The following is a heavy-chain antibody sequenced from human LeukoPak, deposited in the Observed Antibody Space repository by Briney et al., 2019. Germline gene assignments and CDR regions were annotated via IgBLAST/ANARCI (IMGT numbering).Heavy chain of an antibody. D-gene: IGHD3-22*01. Sequence: GGSLRLSCAASGFPFNNYWMHWVRQAPGKGLVWVSRINNDGSYTNYADSVKGRFTISRDNAKNTVYLQMNSLRAEDTAVYYCAKDDYYDSSGYPYFDYWGQGTLVTVSS. V-gene: IGHV3-74*01. CDR3: AKDDYYDSSGYPYFDY. CDR1: GFPFNNYW. CDR2: INNDGSYT. J-gene: IGHJ4*02.